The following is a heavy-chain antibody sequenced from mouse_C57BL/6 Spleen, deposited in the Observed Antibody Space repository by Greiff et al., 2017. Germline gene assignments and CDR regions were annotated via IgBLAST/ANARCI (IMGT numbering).Heavy chain of an antibody. CDR3: AGLYDYDVTFDY. V-gene: IGHV1-82*01. J-gene: IGHJ2*01. CDR1: GYAFSSSW. Sequence: QVQLQQSGPELVKPGASVKISCKASGYAFSSSWMNWVKQRPGKGLEWIGRIYPGDGDTNYNGKVKGKATLAADKSSSTAYMQLSSLTSEDSAVYVCAGLYDYDVTFDYWGQGTTLTVSS. CDR2: IYPGDGDT. D-gene: IGHD2-4*01.